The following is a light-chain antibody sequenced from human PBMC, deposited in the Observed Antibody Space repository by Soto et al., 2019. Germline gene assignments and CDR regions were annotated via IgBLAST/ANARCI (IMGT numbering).Light chain of an antibody. CDR3: QQYGSSPLT. V-gene: IGKV3-20*01. J-gene: IGKJ4*01. Sequence: ESVWTQSPGTLSLSQGERATLSCRASQSVSSSYLAWYQQRPGQAPRLLIYGASNRATGIPDRFSGSGSGTDFTLTISRLESGDFAVYYCQQYGSSPLTFGGGTKVDIK. CDR1: QSVSSSY. CDR2: GAS.